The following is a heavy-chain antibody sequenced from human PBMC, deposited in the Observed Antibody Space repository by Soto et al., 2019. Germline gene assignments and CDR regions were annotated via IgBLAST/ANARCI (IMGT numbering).Heavy chain of an antibody. Sequence: EVQLVESGGGLVQPGGSLRLSCAASGFTFSSYWMSWVRQAPGKGLEWVANIKQDGGEKNYVDSVKGRFTISRDNAKKSLYLQMNSLRVEDTAVYYCGRDLRDWDSGSYSYDYWGQGTLVTVSS. CDR3: GRDLRDWDSGSYSYDY. CDR1: GFTFSSYW. J-gene: IGHJ4*02. D-gene: IGHD1-26*01. CDR2: IKQDGGEK. V-gene: IGHV3-7*04.